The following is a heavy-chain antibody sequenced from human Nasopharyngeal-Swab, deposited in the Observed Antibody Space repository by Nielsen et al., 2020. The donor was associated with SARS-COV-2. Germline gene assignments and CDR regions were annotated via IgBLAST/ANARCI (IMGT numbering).Heavy chain of an antibody. D-gene: IGHD6-13*01. V-gene: IGHV3-48*02. CDR1: GFTFNMYS. Sequence: GGSLRLSCAASGFTFNMYSMNWVRQAPGKGLEWLSYVSSSSSSIYYADSVQGRFTISRDNAKNSLYLQMSSLRDEDTAVYYCARDLSSSWLLFDYWGQGTLVTVSS. J-gene: IGHJ4*02. CDR3: ARDLSSSWLLFDY. CDR2: VSSSSSSI.